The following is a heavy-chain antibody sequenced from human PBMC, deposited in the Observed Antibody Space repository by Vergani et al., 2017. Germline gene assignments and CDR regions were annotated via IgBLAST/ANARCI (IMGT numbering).Heavy chain of an antibody. V-gene: IGHV3-11*04. Sequence: QVQLVESGGGLVKPGGSLRLSCSASGFTFSDYYMSWIRQAPGKGLEWVSYISSSGSTIYYADSVKGRFIISRDNTNNSLFLQLRSLRAEDAAVYYCARDCTSGGCPDNYGMDVWGKGATVTVSS. J-gene: IGHJ6*04. CDR2: ISSSGSTI. D-gene: IGHD2-8*01. CDR1: GFTFSDYY. CDR3: ARDCTSGGCPDNYGMDV.